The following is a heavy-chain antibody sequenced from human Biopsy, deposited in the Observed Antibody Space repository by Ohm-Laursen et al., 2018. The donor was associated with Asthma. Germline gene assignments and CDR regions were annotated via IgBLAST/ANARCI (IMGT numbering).Heavy chain of an antibody. Sequence: EASVKVSCKPLGGTFNTYVIGWVRQAPGQGLEWMGGINSVFGTTTYPQKFQDRVTITADDSTSTAYMELSSLRSEDTAVYYCARKAGSCISRTCYSLDFWGQGTLVTVSS. J-gene: IGHJ4*02. V-gene: IGHV1-69*13. CDR2: INSVFGTT. D-gene: IGHD2-2*01. CDR1: GGTFNTYV. CDR3: ARKAGSCISRTCYSLDF.